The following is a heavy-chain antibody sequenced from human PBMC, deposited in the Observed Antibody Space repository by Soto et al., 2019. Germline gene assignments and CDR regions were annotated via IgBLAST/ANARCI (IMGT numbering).Heavy chain of an antibody. V-gene: IGHV1-69*02. Sequence: QVQLVQSGAEVKKPGSSVKVSCKASGGTFSSYTISWVRQAPGQGLEWMGRIIPILGIANYAQKFQGRVTITADKSTSTAYMELSSLRSADTAVSYCGLVSVVTANDSFDIWGQGTMVTVSS. CDR1: GGTFSSYT. CDR2: IIPILGIA. D-gene: IGHD2-15*01. CDR3: GLVSVVTANDSFDI. J-gene: IGHJ3*02.